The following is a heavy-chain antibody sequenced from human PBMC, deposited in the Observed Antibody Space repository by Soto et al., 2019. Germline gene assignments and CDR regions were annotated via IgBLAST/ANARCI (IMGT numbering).Heavy chain of an antibody. CDR1: GGTFSSYT. CDR2: IIPILGIA. D-gene: IGHD6-19*01. Sequence: SVKVSCKASGGTFSSYTISWVRQAPGQGLEWMGRIIPILGIANYAQKFQGRVTITADKSTSTAYMELSSLRSEDTAVYYRARDQWLVQWNWFDPWGQGTLVTVSS. CDR3: ARDQWLVQWNWFDP. J-gene: IGHJ5*02. V-gene: IGHV1-69*04.